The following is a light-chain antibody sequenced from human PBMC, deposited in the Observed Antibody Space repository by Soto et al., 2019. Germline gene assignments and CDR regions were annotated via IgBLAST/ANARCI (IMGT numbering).Light chain of an antibody. CDR2: AAS. V-gene: IGKV1-12*01. CDR1: QDIEKW. CDR3: HQAGTFPFT. Sequence: DLQLTQSPSSVSASVGDSINITCRASQDIEKWLAWYQQKPGRAPKVLIYAASHLESGVPSRFSGSGSGTEVSLTISSLQTEDFATYFCHQAGTFPFTFGPGTKVDIK. J-gene: IGKJ3*01.